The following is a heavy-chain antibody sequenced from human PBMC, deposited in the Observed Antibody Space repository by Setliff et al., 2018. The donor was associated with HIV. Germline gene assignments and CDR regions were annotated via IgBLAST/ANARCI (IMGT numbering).Heavy chain of an antibody. CDR1: GYTFTSYA. CDR3: ARGSSSWRHKWFDP. V-gene: IGHV7-4-1*02. J-gene: IGHJ5*02. D-gene: IGHD6-13*01. Sequence: ASVKVSCKASGYTFTSYAMNWVRQAPGQGLEWMGWINTNTGNPTYAQGFTGRFVFSLDTSVSTAYLQISSLKAEDTAVYHCARGSSSWRHKWFDPWGQGTLGTVS. CDR2: INTNTGNP.